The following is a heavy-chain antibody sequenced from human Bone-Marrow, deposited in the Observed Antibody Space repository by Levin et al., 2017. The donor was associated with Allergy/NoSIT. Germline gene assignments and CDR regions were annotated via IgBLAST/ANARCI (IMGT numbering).Heavy chain of an antibody. CDR3: ARESVPYVGSGRGY. CDR1: GGSISSYY. Sequence: SETLSLTCTVSGGSISSYYWSWIRQPPGKGLEWIGYIYYSGSTNYNPSLKSRVTISVDTSKNQFSLKLSSVTAADTAVYYCARESVPYVGSGRGYWGQGTLVTVSS. V-gene: IGHV4-59*01. CDR2: IYYSGST. D-gene: IGHD3-3*01. J-gene: IGHJ4*02.